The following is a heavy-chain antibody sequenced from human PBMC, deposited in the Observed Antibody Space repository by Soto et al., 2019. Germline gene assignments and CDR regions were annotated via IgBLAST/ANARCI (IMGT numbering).Heavy chain of an antibody. CDR3: ASQRVCYARAV. CDR1: GFTFGDYW. J-gene: IGHJ6*02. CDR2: MNQDGSEK. Sequence: EVQLVESGGGLVQPGGSLRLSCTVSGFTFGDYWLTWVRQAPGKGLEWVANMNQDGSEKYYVDSVQGRFAISRDNAKNSLYLQMHSLSAEDTAVYYCASQRVCYARAVWGEGTTVTVSS. D-gene: IGHD2-2*01. V-gene: IGHV3-7*05.